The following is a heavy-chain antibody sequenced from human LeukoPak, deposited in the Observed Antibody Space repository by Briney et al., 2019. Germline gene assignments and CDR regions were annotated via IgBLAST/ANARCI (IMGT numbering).Heavy chain of an antibody. J-gene: IGHJ4*02. Sequence: ASVTVSFMASGGTFISYAISWVRQPPGRGLEWMGGIIPIFGTANYAQKFQGRVTLTTDESTSTAYLELSSLSSEDTAGHYCARVAGFGEFYFDYWGQGTLVTVSS. CDR3: ARVAGFGEFYFDY. CDR2: IIPIFGTA. D-gene: IGHD3-10*01. V-gene: IGHV1-69*05. CDR1: GGTFISYA.